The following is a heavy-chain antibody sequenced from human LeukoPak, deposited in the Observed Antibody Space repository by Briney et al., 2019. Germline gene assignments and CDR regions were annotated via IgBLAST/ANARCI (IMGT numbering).Heavy chain of an antibody. Sequence: KPGGTLRLSCAASGFTFGNAWMNRVRQAPGKGLEWVGRIKSKTDGATTDYAAPVKGRFTMSRDDSKNTLYLQMNSLKTEDTAVYYCTTDGIAVAGTWFDPWGQGTLVTVSS. J-gene: IGHJ5*02. CDR2: IKSKTDGATT. CDR1: GFTFGNAW. CDR3: TTDGIAVAGTWFDP. D-gene: IGHD6-19*01. V-gene: IGHV3-15*01.